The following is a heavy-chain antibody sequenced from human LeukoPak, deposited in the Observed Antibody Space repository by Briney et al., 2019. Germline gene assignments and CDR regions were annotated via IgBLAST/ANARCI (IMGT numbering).Heavy chain of an antibody. Sequence: GGSLRLSCAASGFTFNSYDMHWVRQAPGKGLEWVAFIRYDGSNKYYADSVKGRFTISRDNSKNTLYLQMNSLRAEDTAVYYCANSPCSSTSCYTLEPPNWGQGTLVTVSS. CDR3: ANSPCSSTSCYTLEPPN. D-gene: IGHD2-2*02. CDR1: GFTFNSYD. J-gene: IGHJ4*02. CDR2: IRYDGSNK. V-gene: IGHV3-30*02.